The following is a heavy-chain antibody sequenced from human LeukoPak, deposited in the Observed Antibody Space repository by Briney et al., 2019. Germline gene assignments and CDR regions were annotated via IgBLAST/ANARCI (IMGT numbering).Heavy chain of an antibody. CDR1: GFIFSNYG. J-gene: IGHJ6*02. Sequence: PGGSLRLSCAASGFIFSNYGMHWVRQAPGKGLEWVAVISYDGSNKYYADSLKGRITISRDNSKNTLYLQMFSLRTEDTAVYYCSKGAHPPGVGTTTRNYYGMDVWSQGTTVRVSS. CDR2: ISYDGSNK. D-gene: IGHD1-26*01. CDR3: SKGAHPPGVGTTTRNYYGMDV. V-gene: IGHV3-30*18.